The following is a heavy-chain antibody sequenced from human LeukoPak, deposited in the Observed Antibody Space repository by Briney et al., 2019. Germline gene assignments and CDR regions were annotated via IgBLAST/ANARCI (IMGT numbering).Heavy chain of an antibody. CDR1: GGSISSSNW. Sequence: SGTLSLTCAVSGGSISSSNWWSWVRQPPGKGLEWIGEIYHSGSTNYNPSLKSRVTISVDTSKNQFSLKLSSVTAADTAVYYCARVRSGYDYYYYYMDVWGKGTTVTVSS. D-gene: IGHD3-3*01. J-gene: IGHJ6*03. CDR3: ARVRSGYDYYYYYMDV. CDR2: IYHSGST. V-gene: IGHV4-4*02.